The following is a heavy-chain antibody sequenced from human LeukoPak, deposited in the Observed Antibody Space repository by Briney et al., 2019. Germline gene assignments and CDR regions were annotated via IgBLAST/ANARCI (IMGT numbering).Heavy chain of an antibody. CDR1: GGSISSYY. J-gene: IGHJ3*02. Sequence: ETLSLTCTVSGGSISSYYWGWIRQPPGKGLEWIGQIYYIGSTRYNPSLKSRVTISVDTSKNQFSLKLSSVTAADTAVYYCARVGGVPLGAFDIWGQGTMVTVSS. D-gene: IGHD3-16*01. CDR3: ARVGGVPLGAFDI. V-gene: IGHV4-59*01. CDR2: IYYIGST.